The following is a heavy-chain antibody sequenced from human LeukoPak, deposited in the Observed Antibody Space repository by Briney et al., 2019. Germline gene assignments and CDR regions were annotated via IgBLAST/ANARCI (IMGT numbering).Heavy chain of an antibody. V-gene: IGHV1-69*05. CDR1: GGTFSTYA. CDR3: ARGDSVVPATTIDY. J-gene: IGHJ4*02. Sequence: SVKVSCKASGGTFSTYAISCVRQAPGQGLEWMGGIIPIFGTANYAQKFQGRVTITTDESTSTAYMELSSLRSEDTAVYYCARGDSVVPATTIDYWGQGTLVTVSS. CDR2: IIPIFGTA. D-gene: IGHD2-2*01.